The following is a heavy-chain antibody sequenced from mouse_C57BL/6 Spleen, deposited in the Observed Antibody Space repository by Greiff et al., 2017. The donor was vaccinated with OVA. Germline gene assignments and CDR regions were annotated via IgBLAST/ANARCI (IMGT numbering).Heavy chain of an antibody. V-gene: IGHV1-55*01. CDR2: IYPGSGST. J-gene: IGHJ3*01. Sequence: QVQLQQPGAELVKPGASVKMSCKASGYTFTSYWITWVKQRPGQGLEWIGDIYPGSGSTNYNEKFKSKATLTVDTSSSTAYMQLSSLTSEDSAVDYCARIGTAQAPAWFAYWGQGTLVTVSA. CDR1: GYTFTSYW. D-gene: IGHD3-2*02. CDR3: ARIGTAQAPAWFAY.